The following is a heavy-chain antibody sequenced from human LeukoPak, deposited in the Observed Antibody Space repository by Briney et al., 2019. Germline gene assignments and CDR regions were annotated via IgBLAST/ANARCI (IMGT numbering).Heavy chain of an antibody. CDR2: IRYDGTNI. CDR3: VGHSDY. D-gene: IGHD3-16*01. V-gene: IGHV3-30*02. J-gene: IGHJ4*02. CDR1: GFIFNKKG. Sequence: GGSLRLSCAASGFIFNKKGMHWVRQAPGKGLEWVAYIRYDGTNIQYGDSVKGRFTISRDNAKNSLYLQMNSLRAEDTAVYYCVGHSDYWGQGTLVTVSS.